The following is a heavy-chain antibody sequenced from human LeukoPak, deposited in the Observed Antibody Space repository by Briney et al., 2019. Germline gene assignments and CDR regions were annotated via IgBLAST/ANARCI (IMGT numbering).Heavy chain of an antibody. Sequence: PGGSLRLSCAASGFTFSGSAMHWVRQASGKGLEWVGRIRSKANSYATAYAASVKGRFTISRADSKNTAYLQMNSLKTEDTAVYYCTTILYGDSGTFDMWGQGTMVTVSS. CDR1: GFTFSGSA. D-gene: IGHD4-17*01. CDR2: IRSKANSYAT. V-gene: IGHV3-73*01. CDR3: TTILYGDSGTFDM. J-gene: IGHJ3*02.